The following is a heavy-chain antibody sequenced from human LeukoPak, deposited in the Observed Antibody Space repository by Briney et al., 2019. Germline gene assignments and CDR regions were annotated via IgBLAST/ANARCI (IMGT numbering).Heavy chain of an antibody. CDR1: GYTFTGYY. V-gene: IGHV1-2*05. Sequence: GASVKVSCKASGYTFTGYYMNWVRQAPGQGLEWMGRINPNSGGTNYAQKFQGRVTMTRDTSISTAYMELSSVRSDDTDLYCCARGGGSLNDAFGSWHETTMVTAS. J-gene: IGHJ3*02. CDR2: INPNSGGT. CDR3: ARGGGSLNDAFGS. D-gene: IGHD3-10*01.